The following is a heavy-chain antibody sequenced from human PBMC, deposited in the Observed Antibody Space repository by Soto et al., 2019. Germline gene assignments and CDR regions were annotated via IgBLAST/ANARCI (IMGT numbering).Heavy chain of an antibody. CDR2: IYGDDDE. CDR3: AHPRGNSYGETAFHI. J-gene: IGHJ3*02. CDR1: GFSLRTSGVG. Sequence: QITLKESGPALVKPTQTLTLTCTFSGFSLRTSGVGVGWIRQPPGKALEWLALIYGDDDERYSPSLSSRLTITKDTSRNQVVLTMTSMEPVDTATYYCAHPRGNSYGETAFHIWGQGTMVTVSS. V-gene: IGHV2-5*02. D-gene: IGHD5-18*01.